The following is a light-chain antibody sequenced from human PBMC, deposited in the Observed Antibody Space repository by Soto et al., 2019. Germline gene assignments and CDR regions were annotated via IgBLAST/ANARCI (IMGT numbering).Light chain of an antibody. CDR2: DVS. CDR3: PQFGSGPLT. Sequence: DIQMTQSPSSLSASIGDRVTITCQASQDIGNSLNWYQQKSGKAPNLLIYDVSRLGAGVPSRFSGSSSRTNFGLTISDLQREDVATYYCPQFGSGPLTFGGGTKVEIK. CDR1: QDIGNS. V-gene: IGKV1-33*01. J-gene: IGKJ4*01.